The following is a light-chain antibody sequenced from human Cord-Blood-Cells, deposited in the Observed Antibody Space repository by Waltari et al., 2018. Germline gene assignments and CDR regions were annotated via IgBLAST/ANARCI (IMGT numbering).Light chain of an antibody. V-gene: IGLV2-14*01. CDR1: RRDVGGYNY. CDR2: DVS. J-gene: IGLJ2*01. Sequence: QSALTQPASVSGSPGPSITISCPGTRRDVGGYNYVSWYQQHPGKAPKLMIYDVSNRPSGVSNRFSGSKSGNTASLTISGLQAEDEADYYCSSYTSSSTLVFGGGTKLTVL. CDR3: SSYTSSSTLV.